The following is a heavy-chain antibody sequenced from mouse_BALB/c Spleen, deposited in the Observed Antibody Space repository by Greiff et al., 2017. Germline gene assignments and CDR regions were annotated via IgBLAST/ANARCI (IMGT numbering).Heavy chain of an antibody. D-gene: IGHD3-2*02. Sequence: EVQLVESGGGLVKPGGSLKLSCAASGFTFSCYAMSWVRQSPEKRLEWVAEISSGGSYTYYPDTVTGRFTISRDNAKNTLYLEMSSLRSEDTAMYYCARDQEGSGFDYWGQGTTLTVSS. CDR3: ARDQEGSGFDY. CDR1: GFTFSCYA. J-gene: IGHJ2*01. CDR2: ISSGGSYT. V-gene: IGHV5-9-4*01.